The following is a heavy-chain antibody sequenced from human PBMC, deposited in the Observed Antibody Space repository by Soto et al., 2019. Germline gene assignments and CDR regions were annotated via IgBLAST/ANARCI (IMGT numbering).Heavy chain of an antibody. CDR2: INHSGST. CDR3: ARGIVVEDFDY. V-gene: IGHV4-34*01. CDR1: GGSFSGYY. Sequence: QVQLQQWGAGLLKPSETLSLTCAVYGGSFSGYYWSWIRQPPGKGLEWIGEINHSGSTNYNPSLKSRVPISVDTSKKQFCLMLSSVTAADTAVYYCARGIVVEDFDYWGQGTLVTVSS. D-gene: IGHD3-22*01. J-gene: IGHJ4*02.